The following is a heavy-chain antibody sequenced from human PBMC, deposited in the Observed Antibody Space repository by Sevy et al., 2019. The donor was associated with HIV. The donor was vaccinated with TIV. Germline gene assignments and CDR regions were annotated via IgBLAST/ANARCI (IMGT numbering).Heavy chain of an antibody. CDR3: TTDHTYYYDSSGSGGAFDI. J-gene: IGHJ3*02. Sequence: GGSLRLSCAASGFTFSNAWMSWVRQAPGKGLEWVGRIKSKTDGGTTDYTETVKGRFTISRDDSKNTLYLQMNSLKTEYTAVYYWTTDHTYYYDSSGSGGAFDIWGQGTMVTVSS. D-gene: IGHD3-22*01. CDR1: GFTFSNAW. CDR2: IKSKTDGGTT. V-gene: IGHV3-15*01.